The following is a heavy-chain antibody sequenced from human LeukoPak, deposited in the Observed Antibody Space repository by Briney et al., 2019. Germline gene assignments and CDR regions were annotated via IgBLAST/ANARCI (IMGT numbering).Heavy chain of an antibody. CDR2: IYYSGST. J-gene: IGHJ5*02. CDR3: ARTQNWFDP. CDR1: GGSVSSGSYY. Sequence: SETLSLTCTVSGGSVSSGSYYWSWIRQPPGKGLEWIGYIYYSGSTNYNPSLKSRDTISVDTSKNQFSLKLSSVTAADTAVYYCARTQNWFDPWGQGTLVTVSS. V-gene: IGHV4-61*01.